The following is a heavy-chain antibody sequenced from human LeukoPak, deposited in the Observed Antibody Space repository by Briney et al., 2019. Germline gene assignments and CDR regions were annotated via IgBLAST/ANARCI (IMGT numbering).Heavy chain of an antibody. CDR3: ARYCSSSSCYASFDC. J-gene: IGHJ4*02. CDR1: GGSISSHY. D-gene: IGHD2-2*01. V-gene: IGHV4-59*11. Sequence: PSETLSLTCTVSGGSISSHYWSWIRQPPGKGLEYIAYIHYGGDTNYNPSLKSRGTISVDTSKNQFSLNLSSVTAADTAEYYCARYCSSSSCYASFDCWGQGTLVTVSS. CDR2: IHYGGDT.